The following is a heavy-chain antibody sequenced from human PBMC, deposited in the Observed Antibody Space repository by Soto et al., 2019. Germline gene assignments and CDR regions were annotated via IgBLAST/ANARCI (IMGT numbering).Heavy chain of an antibody. Sequence: SETLSLTCAVYGVSFSGYYWSWLRQPPGKGLEWIGEINHSGSTNYNPSLKSRVTISVDTSKNQFSLKLSSVTAADTAVYYCARVGVNYYGSGSYLRTNWFDPWGQGTLVTVSS. J-gene: IGHJ5*02. CDR2: INHSGST. D-gene: IGHD3-10*01. CDR1: GVSFSGYY. CDR3: ARVGVNYYGSGSYLRTNWFDP. V-gene: IGHV4-34*01.